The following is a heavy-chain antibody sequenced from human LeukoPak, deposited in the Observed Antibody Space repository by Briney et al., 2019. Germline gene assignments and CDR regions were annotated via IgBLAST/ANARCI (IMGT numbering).Heavy chain of an antibody. CDR3: ARRGSYSLFDY. V-gene: IGHV3-7*01. J-gene: IGHJ4*02. Sequence: GGSLRLSCAASGFSFSTYWMGWVRQAPGKGLEWVANMKQDGSEIYYVGSVRGRFTISRDNAKNSLYLQMNSLRAEDTAVYYCARRGSYSLFDYWGPGTLVTVSS. CDR2: MKQDGSEI. CDR1: GFSFSTYW. D-gene: IGHD1-26*01.